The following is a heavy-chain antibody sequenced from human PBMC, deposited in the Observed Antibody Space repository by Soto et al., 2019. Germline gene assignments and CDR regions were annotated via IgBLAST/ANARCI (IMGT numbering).Heavy chain of an antibody. CDR1: GCSISSSSYY. V-gene: IGHV4-39*01. CDR3: ARSYQLLCLECESQNFDY. Sequence: QLQLQESGPGLVKPSETLSLTCTVSGCSISSSSYYWGWIRQPPGKGLEWIGSIYYSGSTYYNPSLKGGVTRSVDAFKTQFSLRLGSVTAADTAVYYCARSYQLLCLECESQNFDYWGQGTMVTVSS. J-gene: IGHJ4*02. D-gene: IGHD2-2*01. CDR2: IYYSGST.